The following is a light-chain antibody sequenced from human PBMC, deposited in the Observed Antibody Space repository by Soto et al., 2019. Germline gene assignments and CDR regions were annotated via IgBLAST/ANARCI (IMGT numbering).Light chain of an antibody. CDR2: AAS. Sequence: DIQLTQSPSFLSASVGDSVTSTCRASQGISSYLAWYQQKPGKAPKLLIYAASTLQSGVPSRFSGSGSGTEFTLTISSLQPEDFATYYCQQLNSFPITFGQGTRLEIK. CDR3: QQLNSFPIT. V-gene: IGKV1-9*01. J-gene: IGKJ5*01. CDR1: QGISSY.